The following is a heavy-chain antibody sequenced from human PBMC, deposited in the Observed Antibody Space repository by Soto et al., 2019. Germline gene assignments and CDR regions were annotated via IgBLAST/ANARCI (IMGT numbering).Heavy chain of an antibody. J-gene: IGHJ6*02. CDR1: SLSLTTCKMG. CDR3: ARMKVDSYQFYYAMDV. D-gene: IGHD3-9*01. Sequence: ESGPTLVNNTAAHTLTWTITSLSLTTCKMGVSWIRQPPGKALEWLAHIISDNERSYSTSLQGRLTISKDTSGSQVVLSMTNVDPVDTATYYCARMKVDSYQFYYAMDVWGQGTTVTVSS. V-gene: IGHV2-26*03. CDR2: IISDNER.